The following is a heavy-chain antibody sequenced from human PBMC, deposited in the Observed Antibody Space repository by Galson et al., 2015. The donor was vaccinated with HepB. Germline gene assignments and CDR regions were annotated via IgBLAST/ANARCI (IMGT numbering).Heavy chain of an antibody. Sequence: PLRHSCAASGVTFNNYCMHWVRQAPGKGLVWVSRIDNDGSSTDYADSVKGRFTISRDNAKNTLYLQMNSLRAEDTAVYYCTRAFSSASGWGQGTLVTVSS. J-gene: IGHJ4*02. V-gene: IGHV3-74*01. CDR1: GVTFNNYC. CDR3: TRAFSSASG. CDR2: IDNDGSST. D-gene: IGHD3-3*02.